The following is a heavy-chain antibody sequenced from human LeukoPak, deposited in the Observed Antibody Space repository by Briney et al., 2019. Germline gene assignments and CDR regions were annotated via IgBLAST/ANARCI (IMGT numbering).Heavy chain of an antibody. Sequence: GGSLRLSCAAFGLTSSNFAMSWVRQAPGKGLEWVSTISSTIDYADSVKGRFTVSRDSLKNMLFLQVNTLRADDTAMYYCAIGGGITYFEYWGQGTLVTVSS. CDR3: AIGGGITYFEY. CDR2: ISSTI. D-gene: IGHD3-16*01. J-gene: IGHJ4*02. CDR1: GLTSSNFA. V-gene: IGHV3-23*01.